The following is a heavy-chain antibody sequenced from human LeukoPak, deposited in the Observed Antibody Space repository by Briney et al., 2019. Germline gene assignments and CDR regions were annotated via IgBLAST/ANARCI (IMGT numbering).Heavy chain of an antibody. D-gene: IGHD2-15*01. J-gene: IGHJ6*03. CDR3: ARGYCSGGSCYRTYMDV. Sequence: PSETLSLTCAVYGGSFSGYYWSWIRQPPGKGLEWIGEINHSGSANYNPSLKSRVTISVDTSKNQFSLKLSSVTAADTAVYYCARGYCSGGSCYRTYMDVWGKGTTVTVSS. CDR1: GGSFSGYY. CDR2: INHSGSA. V-gene: IGHV4-34*01.